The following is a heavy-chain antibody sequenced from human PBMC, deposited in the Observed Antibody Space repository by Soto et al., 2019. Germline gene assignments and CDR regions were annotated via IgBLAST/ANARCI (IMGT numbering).Heavy chain of an antibody. D-gene: IGHD2-21*01. J-gene: IGHJ5*02. CDR1: GFTFSGFD. CDR2: IGTTGDT. V-gene: IGHV3-13*01. Sequence: GGSLRLSCEASGFTFSGFDMHWVRQPTGKGLEWVSTIGTTGDTYYAVSVKGRFTISRDNAKNSLSLQMNSLTSGGTDVYFCSRGQDVGDDFFDPWGQGTQVTVSS. CDR3: SRGQDVGDDFFDP.